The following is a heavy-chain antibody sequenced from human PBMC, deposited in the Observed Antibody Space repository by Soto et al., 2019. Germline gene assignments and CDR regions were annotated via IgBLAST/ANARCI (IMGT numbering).Heavy chain of an antibody. CDR2: IYHSGST. CDR1: GGSISRGGYS. D-gene: IGHD3-10*02. V-gene: IGHV4-30-2*01. Sequence: SETLSLTCAVSGGSISRGGYSWSWILQPPGKGLEWIGYIYHSGSTYYNPSLKSRVTITVDTSKNQFSLRLNSVTAADTAVYFCVRSSIEPGIFMFPFYYWGLGTLVTVPS. J-gene: IGHJ4*02. CDR3: VRSSIEPGIFMFPFYY.